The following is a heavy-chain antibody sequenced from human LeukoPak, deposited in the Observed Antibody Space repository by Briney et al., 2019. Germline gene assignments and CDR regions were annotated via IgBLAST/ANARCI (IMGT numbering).Heavy chain of an antibody. V-gene: IGHV4-30-4*01. Sequence: PSETLSLTCTVSGGPISLGDYHWSWIRQPPGKGLEWIGYIYYSGSTYYNPSLKSRVTISVDTSKNQFSLKLSSVTAADTAVYYCARRESGWFDPWGQGTLVTVSS. CDR3: ARRESGWFDP. CDR2: IYYSGST. J-gene: IGHJ5*02. CDR1: GGPISLGDYH.